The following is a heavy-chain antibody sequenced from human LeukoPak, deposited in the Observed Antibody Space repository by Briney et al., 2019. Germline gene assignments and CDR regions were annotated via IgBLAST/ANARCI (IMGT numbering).Heavy chain of an antibody. J-gene: IGHJ6*03. CDR3: AKYGVDCSSTSCYPLYYMDV. CDR1: GFTFDSYA. V-gene: IGHV3-23*01. Sequence: QPGGSLSLSCAASGFTFDSYAMTWVRQAPGKGVEWVSSISSGGGITNYADSVKGRFTISRDNSKYTLFPQMNSLRAEDTAVYYCAKYGVDCSSTSCYPLYYMDVWGKGTTVTVSS. CDR2: ISSGGGIT. D-gene: IGHD2-2*01.